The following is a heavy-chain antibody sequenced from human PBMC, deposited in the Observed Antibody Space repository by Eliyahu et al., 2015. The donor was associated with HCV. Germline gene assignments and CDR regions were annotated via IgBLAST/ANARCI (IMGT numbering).Heavy chain of an antibody. V-gene: IGHV1-2*06. D-gene: IGHD5-18*01. CDR1: GYTFTAYN. CDR3: ARGHNYAYEY. J-gene: IGHJ4*02. CDR2: IFPNSGGT. Sequence: EVKKPGDSLKVSCKVSGYTFTAYNMHWVRQAPGQGPERMGRIFPNSGGTDYAQKFQGRVAMTRDTSISTVYMDLTRLTSDDTAVYFCARGHNYAYEYWGQGTLVTVSS.